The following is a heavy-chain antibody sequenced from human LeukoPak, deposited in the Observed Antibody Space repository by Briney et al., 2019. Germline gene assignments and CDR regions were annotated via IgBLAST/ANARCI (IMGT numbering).Heavy chain of an antibody. CDR2: IYYSGST. CDR3: ARLPGYYYGSGSFEQYYYYGMDV. V-gene: IGHV4-59*08. Sequence: SETLSLTCTGSGGSISSYYWSWIRQPPGKELEWMGYIYYSGSTNYNPSLKSRVTISVDTSKNQFSLKLSSVTAADTAVYYCARLPGYYYGSGSFEQYYYYGMDVWGQGTTVTVSS. D-gene: IGHD3-10*01. CDR1: GGSISSYY. J-gene: IGHJ6*02.